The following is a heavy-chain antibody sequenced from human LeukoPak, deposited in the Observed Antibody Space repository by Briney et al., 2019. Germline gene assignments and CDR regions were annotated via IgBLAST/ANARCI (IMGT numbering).Heavy chain of an antibody. CDR3: TREPLYCGGGSCYEGRFDY. CDR1: GGTFSSYA. V-gene: IGHV1-69*06. D-gene: IGHD2-15*01. Sequence: SVKVSCKASGGTFSSYAVSWVRQAPGQGLEWMGGIIPLFGTAKFAQKFQGRVTITADKYTSTAYMELSSLRSADTAVYYCTREPLYCGGGSCYEGRFDYWGQGTLVTVSS. J-gene: IGHJ4*02. CDR2: IIPLFGTA.